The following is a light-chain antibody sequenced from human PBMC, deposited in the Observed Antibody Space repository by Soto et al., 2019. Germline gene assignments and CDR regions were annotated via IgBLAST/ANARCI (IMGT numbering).Light chain of an antibody. CDR1: NSDVGGYNY. CDR2: EVS. Sequence: LTHPASASGSPGQSITISCTGTNSDVGGYNYVSWYQQHPGKAPELMIYEVSHRPSGVSNRFSGSKSDNTASLTISGLQAEDEADYYCSSYTSISTLYVFGTGTKVTVL. V-gene: IGLV2-14*01. J-gene: IGLJ1*01. CDR3: SSYTSISTLYV.